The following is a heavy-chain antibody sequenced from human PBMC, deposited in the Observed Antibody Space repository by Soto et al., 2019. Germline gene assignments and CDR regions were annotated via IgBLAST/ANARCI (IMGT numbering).Heavy chain of an antibody. D-gene: IGHD3-22*01. Sequence: GGPLRLSCAASGFTFEDYGMSWVSQAPGKGLEWVSGINWNGGSTGYADSVKGRFTISRDNAKNSLYLQMNSLRAEDTALYYCARGAAELYDSSGYYSDTFDYWGQGTLVTVSS. CDR3: ARGAAELYDSSGYYSDTFDY. V-gene: IGHV3-20*04. CDR2: INWNGGST. CDR1: GFTFEDYG. J-gene: IGHJ4*02.